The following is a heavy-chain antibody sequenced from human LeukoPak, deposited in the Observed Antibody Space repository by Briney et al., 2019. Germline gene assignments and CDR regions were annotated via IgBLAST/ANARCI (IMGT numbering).Heavy chain of an antibody. J-gene: IGHJ4*02. CDR1: GFTSSSYW. CDR3: ARAHIAAAGTHFDY. CDR2: IKQDGSEK. V-gene: IGHV3-7*01. D-gene: IGHD6-13*01. Sequence: PGGSLRLSCAASGFTSSSYWMSWVRQAPGKGLEWVANIKQDGSEKYYVDSVKGRFTISRDNAKNSLYLQMNSLRAEDTAVYYCARAHIAAAGTHFDYWGQGTLVTVSS.